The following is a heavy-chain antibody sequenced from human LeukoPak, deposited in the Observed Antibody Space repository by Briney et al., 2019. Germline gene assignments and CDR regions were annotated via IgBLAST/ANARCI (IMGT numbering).Heavy chain of an antibody. J-gene: IGHJ4*02. CDR2: IRYDGGNK. V-gene: IGHV3-30*02. D-gene: IGHD4-17*01. Sequence: GGSLRISCAATGFTFSTYGMHWVRQTPGKGLEWVAFIRYDGGNKYYADSVKGRFTISRDNSKNTLYLEINSLTSEDTAVYYCAAVSVGDYGDYVGEGYYFDYWGQGTLVTVSS. CDR1: GFTFSTYG. CDR3: AAVSVGDYGDYVGEGYYFDY.